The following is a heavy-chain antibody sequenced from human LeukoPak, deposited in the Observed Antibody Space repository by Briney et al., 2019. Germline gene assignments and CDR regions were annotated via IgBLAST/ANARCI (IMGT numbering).Heavy chain of an antibody. CDR3: ATDSSGYQPFDY. CDR2: INPNSGGT. D-gene: IGHD3-22*01. J-gene: IGHJ4*02. CDR1: GYTFTGYY. Sequence: ASLKVSCKASGYTFTGYYLHWVRQAPGQGLEWMGWINPNSGGTNYAQKFQGRVTMTRDTSISTAYMELSRLRSDDTAVYYCATDSSGYQPFDYWGQGTLVTVSS. V-gene: IGHV1-2*02.